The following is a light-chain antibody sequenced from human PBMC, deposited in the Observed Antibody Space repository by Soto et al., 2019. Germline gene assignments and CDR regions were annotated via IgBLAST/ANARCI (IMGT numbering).Light chain of an antibody. J-gene: IGKJ1*01. CDR1: QSISSY. CDR2: AAS. CDR3: QQSYSTPPWT. Sequence: DIQMTQSPSSLSASVGDRVTITCPASQSISSYLNWYQQKPGKAPMLLIYAASSLQSGVPSRFSGSGSGTDFTLTISSLQPEDFATYYCQQSYSTPPWTFGQGTKVEIK. V-gene: IGKV1-39*01.